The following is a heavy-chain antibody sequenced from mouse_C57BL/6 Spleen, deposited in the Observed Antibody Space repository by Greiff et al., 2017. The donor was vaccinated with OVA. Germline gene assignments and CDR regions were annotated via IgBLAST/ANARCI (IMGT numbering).Heavy chain of an antibody. J-gene: IGHJ1*03. CDR2: IDPEDGDT. CDR3: TLYYGSSYWYFDV. Sequence: EVQLQQSGAELVRPGASVKLSCTASGFTIKDYYMHWVKQRPEQGLEWIGRIDPEDGDTEYAPKFQGKATMTADTSSNTAYLQLSSLTSEDTAVYYCTLYYGSSYWYFDVWGTGTTVTVSS. CDR1: GFTIKDYY. D-gene: IGHD1-1*01. V-gene: IGHV14-1*01.